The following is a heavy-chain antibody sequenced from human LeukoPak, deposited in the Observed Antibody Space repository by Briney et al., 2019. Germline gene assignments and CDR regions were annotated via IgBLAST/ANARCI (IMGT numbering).Heavy chain of an antibody. V-gene: IGHV1-69*01. CDR2: IIRIFGTA. Sequence: ASVKDSCKASVGTFSSYAISWVRQAPGQGLEWMGRIIRIFGTANYAQKLQGRVTLTADESTRTAYMELSSLRSEDTAVYYCARFPLYYCSSTSCDNYSPRRYGMDVWGQGTTVTVSS. CDR3: ARFPLYYCSSTSCDNYSPRRYGMDV. CDR1: VGTFSSYA. D-gene: IGHD2-2*01. J-gene: IGHJ6*02.